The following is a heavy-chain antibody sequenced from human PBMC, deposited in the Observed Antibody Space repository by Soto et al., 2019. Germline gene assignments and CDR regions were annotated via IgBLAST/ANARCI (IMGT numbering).Heavy chain of an antibody. V-gene: IGHV3-23*01. Sequence: GGSLRLSCAASGFTFSSYAMSWVRQAPGKGLEWVSAISGSGGSTYYADSVKGRFTISRDNSKSTLYLQMNSLRAEDTAVYYFAKSDYYDSKGFGPWGQGTLVTVSS. J-gene: IGHJ5*02. D-gene: IGHD3-22*01. CDR2: ISGSGGST. CDR1: GFTFSSYA. CDR3: AKSDYYDSKGFGP.